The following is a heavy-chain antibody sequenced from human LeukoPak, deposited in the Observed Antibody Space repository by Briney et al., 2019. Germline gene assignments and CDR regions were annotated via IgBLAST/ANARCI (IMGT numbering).Heavy chain of an antibody. J-gene: IGHJ4*02. CDR2: RNPNSGNT. Sequence: ASVMVSCKATGYIFTSYGINWVRQATGQGLEWMGWRNPNSGNTGYAPKFQGRVTMTRNTSISTAYMELSSLRSEDTAVYYCARVGGRRDGYNYLGYWGQGTLVTVSS. CDR3: ARVGGRRDGYNYLGY. CDR1: GYIFTSYG. V-gene: IGHV1-8*02. D-gene: IGHD5-24*01.